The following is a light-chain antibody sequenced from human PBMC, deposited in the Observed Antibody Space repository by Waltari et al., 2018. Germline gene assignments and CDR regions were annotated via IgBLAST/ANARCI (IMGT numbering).Light chain of an antibody. Sequence: QSALTQPPSASGSPGQSVTISCTGTRSDIGGYNYVPWYQQHPGKAPKLMIYEVSKRPSGVPDRFSGSKSGNTASLTVSGLRTEDEADYYCSSYAGSNLWVFGGGTKLTVL. J-gene: IGLJ3*02. V-gene: IGLV2-8*01. CDR2: EVS. CDR3: SSYAGSNLWV. CDR1: RSDIGGYNY.